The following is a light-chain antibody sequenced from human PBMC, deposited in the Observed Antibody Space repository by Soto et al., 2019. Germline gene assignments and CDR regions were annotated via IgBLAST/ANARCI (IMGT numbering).Light chain of an antibody. CDR3: QQGFSLPWT. V-gene: IGKV1-39*01. Sequence: DIQVTPSPSSLSASVGDRAPNLCRASQDIKNYLNWYQRKPGTAPRLLIYAASILHSGVPSTFSARGSGTDFALNISSLQADDFGTYYCQQGFSLPWTFGQGTKVDIK. CDR1: QDIKNY. CDR2: AAS. J-gene: IGKJ1*01.